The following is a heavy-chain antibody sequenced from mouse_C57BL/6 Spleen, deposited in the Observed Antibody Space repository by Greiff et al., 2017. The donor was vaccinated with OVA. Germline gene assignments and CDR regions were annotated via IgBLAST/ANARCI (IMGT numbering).Heavy chain of an antibody. Sequence: QVQLQQSGAELVMPGASVKLSCKASGYTFTSYWMHWVKQRPGQGLEWIGEIDPSDSYTNYNQKFKGKSTLTVDKSSSTAYMQLSSLTSEDSAVYYGARWPGSSWAMDYWGQGTSVTVSS. CDR1: GYTFTSYW. D-gene: IGHD1-1*01. CDR2: IDPSDSYT. J-gene: IGHJ4*01. CDR3: ARWPGSSWAMDY. V-gene: IGHV1-69*01.